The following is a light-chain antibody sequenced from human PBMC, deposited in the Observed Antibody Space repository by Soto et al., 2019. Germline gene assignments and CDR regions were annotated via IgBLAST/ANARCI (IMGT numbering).Light chain of an antibody. CDR1: QSVSSN. J-gene: IGKJ1*01. CDR2: GAS. CDR3: QHYNKWSRT. Sequence: IVMTQSPAPLSVSQGARVALSCRASQSVSSNLAWYQKKTGQAPRLLIYGASTRANGIPARFSGSGSGTEFTLTISSLQSEDFAVYYCQHYNKWSRTFGQGTNVEIK. V-gene: IGKV3D-15*01.